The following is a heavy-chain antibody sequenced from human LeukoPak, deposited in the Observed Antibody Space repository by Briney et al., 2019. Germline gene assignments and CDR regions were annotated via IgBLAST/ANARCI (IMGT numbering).Heavy chain of an antibody. Sequence: GGSLRLSCADSGFTFSSYTMNGVRQAPGKGLEWVSSISRTYIYYADSVEGRFTISRDNAKNSLYLQMNSLRAEDTAVYYCARARDYYDSSGPFGYWGQGTLVTVSS. CDR1: GFTFSSYT. CDR2: ISRTYI. CDR3: ARARDYYDSSGPFGY. V-gene: IGHV3-21*01. D-gene: IGHD3-22*01. J-gene: IGHJ4*02.